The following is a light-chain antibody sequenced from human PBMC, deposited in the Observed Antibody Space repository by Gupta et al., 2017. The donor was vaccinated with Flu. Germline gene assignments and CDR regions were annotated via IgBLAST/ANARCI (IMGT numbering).Light chain of an antibody. CDR2: DVS. V-gene: IGLV2-11*01. J-gene: IGLJ1*01. CDR1: GDDVGGYSY. CDR3: CSYTGSNTCV. Sequence: SCTISCTGTGDDVGGYSYVSWYHEHPCKAPKLIVYDVSDRPSGVSDRFSGSKSGNTASLTISGLQADDEADYYCCSYTGSNTCVFGTGTKVTVL.